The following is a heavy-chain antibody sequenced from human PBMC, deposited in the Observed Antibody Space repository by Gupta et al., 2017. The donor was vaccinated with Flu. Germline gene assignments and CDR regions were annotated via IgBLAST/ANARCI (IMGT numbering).Heavy chain of an antibody. V-gene: IGHV3-23*01. CDR3: AKEEPLGYCSSTSCYSSDYFDY. Sequence: EVQLLEYGGGLVQPGGSLRLSCAAAGFPFSSYAMSCARQAPGKGREWVSAISGSCGSTYYADSVKGRFTISRDNSKNTLYLQMNSLRAEDTAVYYCAKEEPLGYCSSTSCYSSDYFDYWGQGTLVTVSS. J-gene: IGHJ4*02. D-gene: IGHD2-2*01. CDR2: ISGSCGST. CDR1: GFPFSSYA.